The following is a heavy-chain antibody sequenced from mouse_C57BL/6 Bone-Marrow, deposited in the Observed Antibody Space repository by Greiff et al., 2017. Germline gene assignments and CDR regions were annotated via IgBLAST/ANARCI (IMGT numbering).Heavy chain of an antibody. CDR2: FHPYNDDT. Sequence: VQGVESGAELVKPGASVKMSCKASGYTFTTYPIEWMKQNHGKSLEWIGNFHPYNDDTKYNEKFKGKATFTVEKSSSTAYLELSRLTSDDSAVYYCARRIYDGNQGFDYWGQGTLVTVSA. V-gene: IGHV1-47*01. D-gene: IGHD2-1*01. CDR3: ARRIYDGNQGFDY. CDR1: GYTFTTYP. J-gene: IGHJ3*01.